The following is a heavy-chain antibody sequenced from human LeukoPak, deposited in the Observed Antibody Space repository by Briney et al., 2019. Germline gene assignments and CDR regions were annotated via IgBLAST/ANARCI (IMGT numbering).Heavy chain of an antibody. CDR3: ARGYYYRT. D-gene: IGHD3-10*01. CDR2: IYADGSS. Sequence: SQTLSLTCTVSGGSVGSDNSYWNWIRQPAGKALEWIGRIYADGSSNYNPSLKSRVTILVDTSKNQFSLRLSSMTAADTAVYHCARGYYYRTWGLGTLVTVSS. CDR1: GGSVGSDNSY. J-gene: IGHJ4*02. V-gene: IGHV4-61*02.